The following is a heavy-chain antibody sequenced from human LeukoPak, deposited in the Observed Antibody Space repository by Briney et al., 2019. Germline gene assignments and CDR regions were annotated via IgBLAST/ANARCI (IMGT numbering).Heavy chain of an antibody. J-gene: IGHJ6*02. CDR2: TYHSGST. Sequence: SETLSLTCTVSGDSISSGYHWGWIRQPPGKGLEWIGATYHSGSTDYNPSLKSRVTISGDTSKNQFSLKLSSVTAADTAVDFRSEVVSGTFLGGKALYHRLGGWGQGTPVTVSS. CDR1: GDSISSGYH. D-gene: IGHD3-22*01. CDR3: SEVVSGTFLGGKALYHRLGG. V-gene: IGHV4-38-2*02.